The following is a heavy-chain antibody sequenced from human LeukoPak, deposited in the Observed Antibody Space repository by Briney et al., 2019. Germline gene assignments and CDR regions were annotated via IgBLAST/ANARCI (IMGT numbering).Heavy chain of an antibody. Sequence: GGSLRLSCAASGFTFSTYDMHWVRRITGKGLECVSTIDTAGDTYYPDSVKGRFTISRDNSKNTLYLQMNSLRAEDTAVYYCAKDLIVVTPSNYYYGMDVWGQGTTVTVSS. CDR1: GFTFSTYD. CDR2: IDTAGDT. V-gene: IGHV3-13*01. D-gene: IGHD4-23*01. J-gene: IGHJ6*02. CDR3: AKDLIVVTPSNYYYGMDV.